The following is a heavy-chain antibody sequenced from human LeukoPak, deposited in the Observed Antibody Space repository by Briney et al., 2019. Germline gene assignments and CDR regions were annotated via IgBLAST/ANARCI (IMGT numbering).Heavy chain of an antibody. J-gene: IGHJ4*02. Sequence: GGSLRLSCAASGFTVSSNYMSWVRQAPGKGLEWVSVIYSGGSTYYADSVKGRFTISRHNSKNPLYLQMNSLRAEDTAVYYCARVTLGYSSGWGQGTLVTVSS. CDR2: IYSGGST. CDR3: ARVTLGYSSG. CDR1: GFTVSSNY. V-gene: IGHV3-53*04. D-gene: IGHD6-19*01.